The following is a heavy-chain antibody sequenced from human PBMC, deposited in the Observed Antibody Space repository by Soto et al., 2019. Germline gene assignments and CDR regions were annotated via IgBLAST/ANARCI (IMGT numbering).Heavy chain of an antibody. CDR3: ASAIAVAGTSGDDAFDI. J-gene: IGHJ3*02. CDR1: GGSISSGDYY. D-gene: IGHD6-19*01. Sequence: QVQLQESGPGLVKPSQTLSLTCTVSGGSISSGDYYWSWIRQPPGKGLEWIGYIYYSGSTYYNPSLKSRVTISVDTSKNQFSLKLSSVTAADTAVYYCASAIAVAGTSGDDAFDIWGQGTMVTVSS. V-gene: IGHV4-30-4*01. CDR2: IYYSGST.